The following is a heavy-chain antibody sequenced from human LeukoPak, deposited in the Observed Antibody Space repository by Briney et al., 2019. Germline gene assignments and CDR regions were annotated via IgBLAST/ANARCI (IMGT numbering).Heavy chain of an antibody. J-gene: IGHJ4*02. CDR1: GFTFSNYA. V-gene: IGHV3-23*01. Sequence: PGGSLRLSCAASGFTFSNYAMHWVRQAPGKGLEWVSAISGSGGSTYYADSVKGRFTISRDNSKNTLYLQMNSLRAEDTAVYYCAKGGRWLVERGDFDYWGQGTLVTVSS. CDR3: AKGGRWLVERGDFDY. CDR2: ISGSGGST. D-gene: IGHD6-19*01.